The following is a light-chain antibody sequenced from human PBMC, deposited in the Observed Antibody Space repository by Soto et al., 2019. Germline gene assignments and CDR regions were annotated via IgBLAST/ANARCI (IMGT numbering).Light chain of an antibody. V-gene: IGLV2-8*01. CDR2: EVS. Sequence: QSALTQPPSASGSPGQSVTISCTGTSSDVGGYNYVSWYQQHPGKAPKLMIYEVSKRPSGLPDRFSGSKSGNTASLTVSGLHAEDEADYYCSSYAGSGYYVLGTGTKVTVL. J-gene: IGLJ1*01. CDR3: SSYAGSGYYV. CDR1: SSDVGGYNY.